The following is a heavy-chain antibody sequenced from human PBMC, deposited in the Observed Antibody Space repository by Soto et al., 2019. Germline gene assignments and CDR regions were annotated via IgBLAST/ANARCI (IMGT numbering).Heavy chain of an antibody. Sequence: AETLSLTGTVSGGAISSYYWGWIRQPAGKGLEGIGRFYTSGRTHYNPSLKSRVTMSVETSKNQCSLNQRSVSAADTRAYYCGRDIVVVAAAQYYYYGMDFWGQGTTVTVSS. CDR2: FYTSGRT. J-gene: IGHJ6*02. D-gene: IGHD2-2*01. CDR3: GRDIVVVAAAQYYYYGMDF. CDR1: GGAISSYY. V-gene: IGHV4-4*07.